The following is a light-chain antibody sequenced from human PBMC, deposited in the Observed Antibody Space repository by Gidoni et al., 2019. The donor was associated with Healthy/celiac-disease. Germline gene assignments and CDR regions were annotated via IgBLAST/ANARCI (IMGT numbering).Light chain of an antibody. CDR2: GAS. CDR1: QTINNN. Sequence: EVVLTQSPATLPVSTGERATLSCRASQTINNNLAWFQQKPGQPPRLLIYGASTRFTGIPARFTGSGAGTEFTLTISSLQSADSAVYYCQQYNYWPPGAFGQGTKVEIK. V-gene: IGKV3-15*01. CDR3: QQYNYWPPGA. J-gene: IGKJ1*01.